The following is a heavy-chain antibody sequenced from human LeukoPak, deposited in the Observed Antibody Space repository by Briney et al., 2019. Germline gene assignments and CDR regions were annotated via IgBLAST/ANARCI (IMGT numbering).Heavy chain of an antibody. V-gene: IGHV3-53*01. D-gene: IGHD2-15*01. CDR2: IYSDGTK. CDR1: GFTVSTNY. J-gene: IGHJ6*02. Sequence: PGGSLRLSCAASGFTVSTNYMSWVRQAPGKGLEWVSVIYSDGTKYYADSVKGRFTISRDNSKNTLYLQMNSLRAEDTAIYYCAKASGYCNAGTCYDLYYYGMDVWGQGTTVTVSS. CDR3: AKASGYCNAGTCYDLYYYGMDV.